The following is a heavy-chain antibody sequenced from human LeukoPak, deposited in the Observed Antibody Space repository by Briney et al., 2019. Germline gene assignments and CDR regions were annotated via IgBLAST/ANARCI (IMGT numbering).Heavy chain of an antibody. J-gene: IGHJ4*02. V-gene: IGHV3-21*01. D-gene: IGHD4-17*01. CDR2: ISSSSSYI. Sequence: GGSLRLSCAASGFTFSSYSMNWVRQAPGKGLEWVSSISSSSSYIYYADSVKGRFTISRDNAKNSLYLQMNSLRAEDTAVYYCARVMGTVTTLSDYWGQGTLVTVSS. CDR3: ARVMGTVTTLSDY. CDR1: GFTFSSYS.